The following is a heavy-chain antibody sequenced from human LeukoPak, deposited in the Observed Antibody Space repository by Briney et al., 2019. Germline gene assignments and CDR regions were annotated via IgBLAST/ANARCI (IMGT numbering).Heavy chain of an antibody. V-gene: IGHV3-9*03. D-gene: IGHD2-15*01. CDR3: AKSTVVVVAASPLDY. Sequence: GGSLRLSSAASGFTFYDYAMHWVRPAPGKGLEWVSGISWNSGSIGYADSVKGRFTISRDNAKNSLYLQMNGLRAEDMALYYCAKSTVVVVAASPLDYWGQGTLVTVSS. CDR1: GFTFYDYA. CDR2: ISWNSGSI. J-gene: IGHJ4*02.